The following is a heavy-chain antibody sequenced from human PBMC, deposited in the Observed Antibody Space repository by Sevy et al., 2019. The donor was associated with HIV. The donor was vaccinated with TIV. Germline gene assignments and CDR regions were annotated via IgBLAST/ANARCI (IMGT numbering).Heavy chain of an antibody. Sequence: ASVKVSCKASGYTFTGYYMHWVRLAPGQGLEWMGWINPNSGGTNYAQKFQGRVTMTRDTSITTAYMELSRLRSDDTAVYYCARATHTSSSLRGHYYYDVMDVWGQGTTVTVSS. V-gene: IGHV1-2*02. CDR3: ARATHTSSSLRGHYYYDVMDV. CDR1: GYTFTGYY. D-gene: IGHD6-6*01. CDR2: INPNSGGT. J-gene: IGHJ6*02.